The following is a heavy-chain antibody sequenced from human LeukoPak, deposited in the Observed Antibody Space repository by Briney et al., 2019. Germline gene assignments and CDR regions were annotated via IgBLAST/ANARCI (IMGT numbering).Heavy chain of an antibody. Sequence: GGSLRLSCAASGFTFSDYYMSWIRQAPGKGLEWVSYISSSGSTIYYADSVKGRFTISRDNAKNSLYLQMNSLRAEETAVYYCARAGERGQTTGYYYYYYMDVWGKGTTVTVSS. V-gene: IGHV3-11*01. J-gene: IGHJ6*03. CDR1: GFTFSDYY. CDR3: ARAGERGQTTGYYYYYYMDV. D-gene: IGHD1-14*01. CDR2: ISSSGSTI.